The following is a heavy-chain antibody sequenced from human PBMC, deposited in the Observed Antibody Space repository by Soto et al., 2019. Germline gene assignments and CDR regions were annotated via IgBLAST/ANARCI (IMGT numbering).Heavy chain of an antibody. CDR3: ARVTHPTMILVNGFDT. D-gene: IGHD3-22*01. J-gene: IGHJ5*02. Sequence: ASVKVSCKASGYTFSSYGISWVRQAPGQGLEWMGWISAYNGNTNYAQKLQGRVTMTTDTSTSTAYMELRSLRSDDTAVYYCARVTHPTMILVNGFDTWGQGTLVTVSS. CDR1: GYTFSSYG. V-gene: IGHV1-18*04. CDR2: ISAYNGNT.